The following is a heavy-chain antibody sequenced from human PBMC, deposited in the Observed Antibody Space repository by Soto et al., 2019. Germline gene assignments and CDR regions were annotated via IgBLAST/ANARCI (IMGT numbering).Heavy chain of an antibody. D-gene: IGHD3-3*01. CDR1: VGTLNNYA. J-gene: IGHJ4*02. V-gene: IGHV1-69*13. Sequence: SVKVSGKASVGTLNNYAIDCVRQAPGQGLEWMGGILPVSAPPDYAQKFQGRVSITADHSTSTVYMELSRLKSDDTAVYFCATDSNYDVSNSFWGQGTLVTVSS. CDR3: ATDSNYDVSNSF. CDR2: ILPVSAPP.